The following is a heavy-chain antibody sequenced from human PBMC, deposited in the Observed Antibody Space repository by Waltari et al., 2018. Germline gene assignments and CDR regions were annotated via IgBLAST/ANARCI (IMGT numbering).Heavy chain of an antibody. V-gene: IGHV3-7*03. J-gene: IGHJ5*02. CDR1: GFTFSSYW. Sequence: EVQLVESGGGLVQPGGSLRLSCAASGFTFSSYWMSWVRQAPGKGLEWVANIKQDGSEKYYVDSVKGRFTISRDNAKNSLYLQMNSLRAEDTAVYYCTRDPLYDSSGPKAWGQGTLVTVSS. D-gene: IGHD3-22*01. CDR2: IKQDGSEK. CDR3: TRDPLYDSSGPKA.